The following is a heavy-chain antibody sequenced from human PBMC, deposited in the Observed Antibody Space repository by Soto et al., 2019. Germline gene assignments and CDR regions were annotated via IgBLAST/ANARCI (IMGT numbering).Heavy chain of an antibody. CDR3: AGVYGERIVHYYGMDV. Sequence: QVQLQESGPGLVKPSETLSLTCTVSGGSISSYYWSWIRQPPGKGLEWIGYIYYSGSTNYNPSLKSRVTISVDTSKNQFSLKLSSVTAADTAVYYCAGVYGERIVHYYGMDVWGQGTTVTVSS. V-gene: IGHV4-59*01. J-gene: IGHJ6*02. D-gene: IGHD4-17*01. CDR1: GGSISSYY. CDR2: IYYSGST.